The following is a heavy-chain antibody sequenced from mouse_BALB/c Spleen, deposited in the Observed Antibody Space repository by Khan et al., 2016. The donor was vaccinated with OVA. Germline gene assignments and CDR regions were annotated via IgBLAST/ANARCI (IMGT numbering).Heavy chain of an antibody. CDR2: ISYDGSN. D-gene: IGHD1-1*01. J-gene: IGHJ1*01. Sequence: EVQLQESGPGLVKPSQSLSLTCSVTGYSITGGYSWSWIRQFPGNKLEWMGYISYDGSNNYNPSLKNRISITRDTSKNQFFLKLKSVTTEDTATYSCARGGVVAPYWYFDVWGAGTTVTVSS. CDR3: ARGGVVAPYWYFDV. CDR1: GYSITGGYS. V-gene: IGHV3-6*02.